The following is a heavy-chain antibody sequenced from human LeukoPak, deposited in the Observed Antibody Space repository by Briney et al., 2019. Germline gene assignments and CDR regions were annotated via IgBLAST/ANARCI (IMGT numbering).Heavy chain of an antibody. V-gene: IGHV4-39*07. Sequence: MTSETLSLTCSVSGDSISSKTFYWAWIRQPPGKGLELIGNVYSSGNTYYNPSLRSRVTISVDTSKNQFSLRLTSMTAADTALYYCARAIQTTMRGEGGYFDQWGQGTLVTVSS. J-gene: IGHJ4*02. CDR3: ARAIQTTMRGEGGYFDQ. CDR2: VYSSGNT. CDR1: GDSISSKTFY. D-gene: IGHD4-17*01.